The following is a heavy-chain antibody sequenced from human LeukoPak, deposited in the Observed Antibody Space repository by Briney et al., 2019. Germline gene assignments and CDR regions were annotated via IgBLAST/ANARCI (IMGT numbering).Heavy chain of an antibody. D-gene: IGHD6-6*01. CDR1: GGSFSGYC. V-gene: IGHV4-34*01. CDR3: ARAHGSSSRIYYYYYMDV. CDR2: INHSGST. J-gene: IGHJ6*03. Sequence: PSETLSLTCAVYGGSFSGYCWSWIRQPPGKGLEWIGEINHSGSTNYNPSLKSRVTISVYTSKNQFSLKLSSVTAADTAVYYCARAHGSSSRIYYYYYMDVWGKGTTVTVSS.